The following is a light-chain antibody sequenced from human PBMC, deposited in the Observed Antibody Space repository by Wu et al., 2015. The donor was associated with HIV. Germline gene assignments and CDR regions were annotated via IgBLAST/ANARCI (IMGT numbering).Light chain of an antibody. CDR3: QQRSNWPLT. J-gene: IGKJ4*01. CDR2: DAS. V-gene: IGKV3-11*01. CDR1: QSVRRY. Sequence: EIVLTQSPATLSLSPGGRATVSCRASQSVRRYLAWYQQKPGQAPRLLIYDASNRAPGIPARFSGSGSGTDFTLTISSLGPEDFAVYYCQQRSNWPLTFGGGTKVEIK.